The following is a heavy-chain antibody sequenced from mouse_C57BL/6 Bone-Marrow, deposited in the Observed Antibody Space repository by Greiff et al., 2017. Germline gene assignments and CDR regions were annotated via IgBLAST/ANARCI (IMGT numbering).Heavy chain of an antibody. CDR2: ISSGSSTI. J-gene: IGHJ1*03. CDR1: GFTFSDYG. V-gene: IGHV5-17*01. Sequence: EVQRVESGGGLVKPGGSLKLSCAASGFTFSDYGMHWVRQAPEKGLAWVAYISSGSSTIYYADTVKGRFTISRDNAKNTLFLQMTSLMSEDTAMYYCARWLLNWYFDVWGTGTTVTVSS. CDR3: ARWLLNWYFDV. D-gene: IGHD2-3*01.